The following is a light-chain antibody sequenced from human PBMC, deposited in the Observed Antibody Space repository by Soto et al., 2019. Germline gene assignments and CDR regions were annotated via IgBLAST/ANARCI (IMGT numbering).Light chain of an antibody. Sequence: QSALTQPRSVSGSPGQSVTISCTGTSSDVGGYNYVSWYQQHPGKAPKVMIYLVSKRPSGVPDRFSGSKSGNTASLTISGLQAEDEADYYCCSYAGNYIYVLGNGTKVTVL. CDR2: LVS. J-gene: IGLJ1*01. CDR3: CSYAGNYIYV. V-gene: IGLV2-11*01. CDR1: SSDVGGYNY.